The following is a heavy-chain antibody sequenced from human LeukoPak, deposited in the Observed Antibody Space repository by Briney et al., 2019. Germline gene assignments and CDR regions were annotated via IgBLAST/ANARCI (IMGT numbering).Heavy chain of an antibody. V-gene: IGHV3-7*05. CDR3: ANAQEAHFCDF. CDR2: IRQAGSET. D-gene: IGHD2/OR15-2a*01. J-gene: IGHJ4*02. CDR1: GFTFSNYW. Sequence: GGSLRLSCAASGFTFSNYWMIWLRQAPGKGLEWVANIRQAGSETYYVDSVRGRFSISRDNAKNSLYLQMNSLRAEDTAVYYCANAQEAHFCDFWGQGTLVTVSS.